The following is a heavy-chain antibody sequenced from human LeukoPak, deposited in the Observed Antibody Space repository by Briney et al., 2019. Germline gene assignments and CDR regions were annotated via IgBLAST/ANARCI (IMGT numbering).Heavy chain of an antibody. Sequence: ASVKVSCKASGGTFSSYAISWVRQAPGQGLEWMGGIIPIFGRANYAQKFQGRVTITADESTSTAYMELSSLRSEDTAVYYCARPIYDSSGFDYWGQGTLVTVSS. J-gene: IGHJ4*02. CDR2: IIPIFGRA. D-gene: IGHD3-22*01. CDR1: GGTFSSYA. V-gene: IGHV1-69*01. CDR3: ARPIYDSSGFDY.